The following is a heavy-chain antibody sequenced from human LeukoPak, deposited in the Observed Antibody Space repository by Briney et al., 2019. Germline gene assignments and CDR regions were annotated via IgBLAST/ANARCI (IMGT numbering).Heavy chain of an antibody. Sequence: GGSLRLSCAASGFTFNSYPMSWVRQAPGKGLEWVSVINDGGGSTYYADSVKGRFTISRDNSKNTLYLQMSGLRVEDTAVYYCARQPTWAFANFAYWGQGTLVTVSS. CDR3: ARQPTWAFANFAY. D-gene: IGHD1-26*01. CDR2: INDGGGST. J-gene: IGHJ4*02. CDR1: GFTFNSYP. V-gene: IGHV3-23*01.